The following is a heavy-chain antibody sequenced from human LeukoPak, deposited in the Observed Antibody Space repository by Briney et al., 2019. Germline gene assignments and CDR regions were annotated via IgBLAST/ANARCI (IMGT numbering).Heavy chain of an antibody. CDR2: INPNSGGT. V-gene: IGHV1-2*02. CDR3: TRDAIEYCSSTSCSGPYYYCMDV. D-gene: IGHD2-2*01. J-gene: IGHJ6*03. CDR1: GYTFTGYY. Sequence: ASVKVSCKASGYTFTGYYMHWVRQAPGQGLEWMGWINPNSGGTNYAQKFQGRVTMTRDTSISTAYMELSRLRSDDTAVYYCTRDAIEYCSSTSCSGPYYYCMDVWGKGTTVTVSS.